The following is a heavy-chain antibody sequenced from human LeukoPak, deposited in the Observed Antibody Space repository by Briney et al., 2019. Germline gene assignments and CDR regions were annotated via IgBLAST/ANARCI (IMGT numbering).Heavy chain of an antibody. CDR3: AKDRRLLWFHEGPSDP. V-gene: IGHV3-33*06. CDR1: GFTFSSYG. J-gene: IGHJ5*02. Sequence: PGGSLRLSCAASGFTFSSYGMHWVRQAPGKGLEWVAVIWYDGSNKYYADSVKGRFTISRDNSKNTLYLQMNSLRAEDTAVYYCAKDRRLLWFHEGPSDPWGQGTLVTVSS. D-gene: IGHD3-10*01. CDR2: IWYDGSNK.